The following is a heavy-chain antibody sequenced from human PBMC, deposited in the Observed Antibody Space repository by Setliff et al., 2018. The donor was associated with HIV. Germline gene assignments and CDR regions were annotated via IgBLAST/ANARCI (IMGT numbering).Heavy chain of an antibody. J-gene: IGHJ4*02. CDR3: ARDKTGDLWYFDS. Sequence: ASVKVSCKASGYTFTSHGISWVRQAPGQGLEWMGWISTYNDNTNYAQKLQGRVTMTTDSSTSTAYMELRSLRSDDTAVYYCARDKTGDLWYFDSWGQGTLVTVSP. V-gene: IGHV1-18*01. CDR1: GYTFTSHG. CDR2: ISTYNDNT. D-gene: IGHD7-27*01.